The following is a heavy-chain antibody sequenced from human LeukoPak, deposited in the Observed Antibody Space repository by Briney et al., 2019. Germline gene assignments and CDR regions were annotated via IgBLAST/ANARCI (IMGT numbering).Heavy chain of an antibody. V-gene: IGHV3-15*01. Sequence: PGGSLRLSCAASGFTFSNAWMSWVRQAPGKGLEWVGHIKSKTDGGTTDYAAPVKGRFTISRDDSKNTLYLQMNSLKTEDTAVYYCTTEVDWGQGTLVTVSS. D-gene: IGHD2-15*01. CDR2: IKSKTDGGTT. CDR3: TTEVD. CDR1: GFTFSNAW. J-gene: IGHJ4*02.